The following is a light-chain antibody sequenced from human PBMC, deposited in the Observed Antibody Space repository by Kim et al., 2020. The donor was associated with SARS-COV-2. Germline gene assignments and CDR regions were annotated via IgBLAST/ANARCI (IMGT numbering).Light chain of an antibody. J-gene: IGKJ4*01. CDR2: AAS. CDR3: QQSYNTPLT. Sequence: SASVGDRVTATCRASQSISMYVNWYQQKPGKAPKLLIFAASTLQSGVPSRFSGSGSGTEFTLTITNLQPDDFATYYCQQSYNTPLTFGGGTKVEI. CDR1: QSISMY. V-gene: IGKV1-39*01.